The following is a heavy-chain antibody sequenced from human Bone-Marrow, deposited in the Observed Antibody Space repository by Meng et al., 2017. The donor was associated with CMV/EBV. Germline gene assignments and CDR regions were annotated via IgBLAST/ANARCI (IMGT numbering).Heavy chain of an antibody. D-gene: IGHD4-23*01. CDR3: ARDPESGGNSGY. CDR2: ISYDGSKK. J-gene: IGHJ4*02. Sequence: GESLKISCAASGFTFSSYAMHWVRQAPGKGLEWVAIISYDGSKKYYVDSVKGRFTISRDNSKNTLYLQMNNLRTEDTAVYYCARDPESGGNSGYWGQGTLVTVSS. CDR1: GFTFSSYA. V-gene: IGHV3-30*04.